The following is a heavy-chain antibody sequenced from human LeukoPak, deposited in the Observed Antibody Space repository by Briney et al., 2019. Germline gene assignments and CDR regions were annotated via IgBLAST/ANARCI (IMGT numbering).Heavy chain of an antibody. Sequence: PSETLSLTCAVYGGSLSGYYWSWIRQPPGKGLEWIGEINHSGSTNYNPSLKSRVTISVDTSKNQFSLKLSSVTAADTAVYYCASKAGMYSSSWPNNWFDPWGQGTLVTVSS. CDR1: GGSLSGYY. V-gene: IGHV4-34*01. J-gene: IGHJ5*02. CDR3: ASKAGMYSSSWPNNWFDP. D-gene: IGHD6-13*01. CDR2: INHSGST.